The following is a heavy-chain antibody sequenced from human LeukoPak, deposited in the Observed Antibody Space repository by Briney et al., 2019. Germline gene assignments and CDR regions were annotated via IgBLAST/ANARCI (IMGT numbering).Heavy chain of an antibody. CDR1: GVSISSYY. D-gene: IGHD3-16*01. V-gene: IGHV4-59*01. CDR2: IYYSGST. Sequence: SETLSLTCTVSGVSISSYYWSWIRQPPGKGLEWIGYIYYSGSTNYNPSLKSRVTISVDTSKNQFSLKLSSVTAADTAVYYRARGPTTTLGGNWFDPWGQGTLVTVSS. CDR3: ARGPTTTLGGNWFDP. J-gene: IGHJ5*02.